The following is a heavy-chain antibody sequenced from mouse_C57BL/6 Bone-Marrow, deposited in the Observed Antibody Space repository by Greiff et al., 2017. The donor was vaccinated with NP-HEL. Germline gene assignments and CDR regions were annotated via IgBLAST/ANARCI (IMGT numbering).Heavy chain of an antibody. CDR3: AMGEGGLDY. V-gene: IGHV1-74*01. CDR1: WYTFTSYW. CDR2: IHPSDSDT. Sequence: QVQLEQPGAELVKPGASVKVSRKGSWYTFTSYWMHRVKQRPGQGPEWIGRIHPSDSDTNYKQKFKGKATLTVDKSSSTAYMQLSSLTSEDSAVYYCAMGEGGLDYWGQGTTLTVSS. J-gene: IGHJ2*01. D-gene: IGHD1-1*02.